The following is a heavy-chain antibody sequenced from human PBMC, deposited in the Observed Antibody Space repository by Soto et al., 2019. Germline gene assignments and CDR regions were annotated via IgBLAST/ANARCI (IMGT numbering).Heavy chain of an antibody. CDR1: GFTFSSYA. V-gene: IGHV3-23*01. J-gene: IGHJ6*02. CDR2: ISGSGGST. CDR3: AKADYSGSYFLVEYYYGMDV. Sequence: EVQLLESGGGLVQPGGSLRLSCAASGFTFSSYAMSWVRQAPGKGLEWVSAISGSGGSTYYADSVKGRFTISRDNSKNTRYLQLNSRRAEDTAVYYCAKADYSGSYFLVEYYYGMDVWGQGTTVTVSS. D-gene: IGHD1-26*01.